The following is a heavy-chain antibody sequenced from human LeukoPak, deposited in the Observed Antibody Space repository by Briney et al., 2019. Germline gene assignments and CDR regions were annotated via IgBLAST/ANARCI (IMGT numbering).Heavy chain of an antibody. Sequence: PGGSLRLSCTASGFTFGDYAMSWVRQAPGKGLEWVGFIRRKAYGGTTEYAASVKGRFTISRDDSKSIAYLQMNSLKTEDTALHYCTRDGIAYYDSSGYYPHFDYWGQGTLVTVSS. CDR3: TRDGIAYYDSSGYYPHFDY. V-gene: IGHV3-49*04. D-gene: IGHD3-22*01. CDR1: GFTFGDYA. J-gene: IGHJ4*02. CDR2: IRRKAYGGTT.